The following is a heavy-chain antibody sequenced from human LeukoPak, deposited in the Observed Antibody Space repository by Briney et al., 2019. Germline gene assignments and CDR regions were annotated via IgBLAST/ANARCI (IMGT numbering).Heavy chain of an antibody. CDR1: GFTFSSYG. CDR3: AKDGIAAAGMSSYYYYYYMDV. CDR2: IWYGGSNK. J-gene: IGHJ6*03. Sequence: PGGSLRLSCAASGFTFSSYGMYWVRQAPGKGLEWVAVIWYGGSNKYYADSVKGRFTISRDNSKNTLYLQMNSLRAEDTAVYYCAKDGIAAAGMSSYYYYYYMDVWGKGTTVTVSS. D-gene: IGHD6-13*01. V-gene: IGHV3-30*02.